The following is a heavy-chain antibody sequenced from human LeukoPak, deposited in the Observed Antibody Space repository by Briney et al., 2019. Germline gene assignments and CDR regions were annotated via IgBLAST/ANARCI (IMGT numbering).Heavy chain of an antibody. Sequence: SETLSLMCTVSGGSISSYYWSWIRQPPGKGLEWIGYIYYSGSTNYNPSLKSRVTISVDTSKNQFSLKLSSVTAADTAVYYCARRMTTYSMIVVVPDAFDIWGQGTMVTVSS. CDR3: ARRMTTYSMIVVVPDAFDI. V-gene: IGHV4-59*08. D-gene: IGHD3-22*01. J-gene: IGHJ3*02. CDR2: IYYSGST. CDR1: GGSISSYY.